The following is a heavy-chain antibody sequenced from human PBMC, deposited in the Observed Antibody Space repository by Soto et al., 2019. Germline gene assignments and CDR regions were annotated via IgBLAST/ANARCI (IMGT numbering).Heavy chain of an antibody. CDR2: IYYSGST. V-gene: IGHV4-59*01. D-gene: IGHD2-21*02. Sequence: SETLSLTCTVSGGSISSYYWSWIRQPPGKGLEWIGYIYYSGSTNYNPSLKSRVTISVDTSKNQFSLKLSSVTAADTAVYYCARVIGYCGGDCYSDAFDIWGQGTMVT. CDR3: ARVIGYCGGDCYSDAFDI. J-gene: IGHJ3*02. CDR1: GGSISSYY.